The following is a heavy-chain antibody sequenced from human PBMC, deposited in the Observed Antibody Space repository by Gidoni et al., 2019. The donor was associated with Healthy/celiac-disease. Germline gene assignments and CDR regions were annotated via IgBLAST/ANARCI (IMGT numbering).Heavy chain of an antibody. CDR2: INAGNGNT. CDR3: ARDLLGVGRGYSYCWFNY. Sequence: QVQLVQSGAEVKKPGASVKVSCKASGYHFTSYAMHWVRQAPGQRLEWMGWINAGNGNTKYSQKFQCRVTITRDTSASTAYMELSSLRSEDTAVYYCARDLLGVGRGYSYCWFNYWGQGNPGHRLL. J-gene: IGHJ4*02. D-gene: IGHD5-18*01. CDR1: GYHFTSYA. V-gene: IGHV1-3*01.